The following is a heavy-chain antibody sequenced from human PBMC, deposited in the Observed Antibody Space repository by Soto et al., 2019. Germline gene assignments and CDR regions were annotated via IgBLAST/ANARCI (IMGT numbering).Heavy chain of an antibody. V-gene: IGHV1-69*02. J-gene: IGHJ4*02. Sequence: SVKVSCKASGGTFSSYTISWVRQAPGQGLEWMGRIIPILGIANYAQKFQGRVTITADKSTSTAYMELSSLRSEDTAVYYCARAPYYYDSSDYYYVWGQGTLVTVS. CDR3: ARAPYYYDSSDYYYV. D-gene: IGHD3-22*01. CDR2: IIPILGIA. CDR1: GGTFSSYT.